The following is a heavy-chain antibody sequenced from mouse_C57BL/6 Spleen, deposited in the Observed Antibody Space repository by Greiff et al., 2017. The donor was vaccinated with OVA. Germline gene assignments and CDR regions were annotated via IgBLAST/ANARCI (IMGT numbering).Heavy chain of an antibody. J-gene: IGHJ4*01. D-gene: IGHD2-5*01. CDR1: GYTFTSYW. CDR3: ANSNSYAMDY. CDR2: IHPNSGST. V-gene: IGHV1-64*01. Sequence: QVHVKQSGAELVKPGASVKLSCKASGYTFTSYWMHWVKQRPGQGLEWIGMIHPNSGSTNYNEKFKSKATLTVDKSSSTAYMQLSSLTSEDSAVYYCANSNSYAMDYWGQGTSVTVSS.